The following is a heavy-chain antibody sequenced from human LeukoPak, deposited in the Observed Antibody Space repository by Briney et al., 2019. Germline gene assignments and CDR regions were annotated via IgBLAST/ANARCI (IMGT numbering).Heavy chain of an antibody. V-gene: IGHV3-23*01. CDR1: GFTFSNYS. CDR2: ISGIGGTT. Sequence: PGGSLRLSCAASGFTFSNYSMSWVRQAPGKGLEWVSTISGIGGTTYYADSVKGRFTISRDNSKNTLFLQFNSLRADDTAVYYCAKGRGTTVTAAANYWGQGTLVTVSS. CDR3: AKGRGTTVTAAANY. J-gene: IGHJ4*02. D-gene: IGHD4-17*01.